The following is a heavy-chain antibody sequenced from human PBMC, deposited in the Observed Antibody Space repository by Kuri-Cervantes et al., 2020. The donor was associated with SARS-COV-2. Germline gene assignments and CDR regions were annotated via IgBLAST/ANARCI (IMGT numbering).Heavy chain of an antibody. CDR1: GGSISTYY. CDR3: ARESNYSHYYGTEV. V-gene: IGHV4-59*01. CDR2: IYYSGST. J-gene: IGHJ6*02. Sequence: SETLSLTCTVSGGSISTYYWSWIRQPPGKGLEWTGYIYYSGSTTYNPSLKSRVTISVDTSKNQFSLELDSVTAADTAVYYCARESNYSHYYGTEVWGQGTTVTVSS.